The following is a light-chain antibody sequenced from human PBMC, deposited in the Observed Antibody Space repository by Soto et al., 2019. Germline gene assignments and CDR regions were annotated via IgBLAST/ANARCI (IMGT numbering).Light chain of an antibody. J-gene: IGLJ1*01. CDR1: SSNIGTNY. V-gene: IGLV1-47*01. CDR3: AAWDDGLRGKV. Sequence: QSVLTQPPSASGTPGQRVSVSCSGGSSNIGTNYVFWYQKLPGTAPKLLIYRNNQRPSGVPDRFSGSKSGTSASLAISGLRSEDEADYYCAAWDDGLRGKVFGTGTKVTVL. CDR2: RNN.